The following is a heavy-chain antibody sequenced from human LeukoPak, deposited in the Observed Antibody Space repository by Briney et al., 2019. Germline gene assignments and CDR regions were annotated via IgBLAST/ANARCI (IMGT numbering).Heavy chain of an antibody. Sequence: GGSLRLSCAASGFTFSSYSMNWVRQAPGKGLEWVSSISSSSSYIYYADSVKGRFTIPRDNAKNSLYLQMNSLRAEDTAVYYCARDQWDYGSGSYSDYWGQGTLVTVSS. CDR2: ISSSSSYI. J-gene: IGHJ4*02. D-gene: IGHD3-10*01. CDR1: GFTFSSYS. CDR3: ARDQWDYGSGSYSDY. V-gene: IGHV3-21*01.